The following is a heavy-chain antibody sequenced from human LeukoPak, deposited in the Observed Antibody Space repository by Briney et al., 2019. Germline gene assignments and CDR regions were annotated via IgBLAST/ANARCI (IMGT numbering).Heavy chain of an antibody. V-gene: IGHV7-4-1*02. Sequence: ASVKVSCKASGYTFTSYAMNWVRQAPGQGLEWMGWINTNTGNPTYAQGFTGRFVFSLDTSVSTAYLQISSLKAEDTAVYYCARGGDGQLVRWFDPWGQGTLVTVSS. CDR2: INTNTGNP. J-gene: IGHJ5*02. CDR1: GYTFTSYA. D-gene: IGHD6-6*01. CDR3: ARGGDGQLVRWFDP.